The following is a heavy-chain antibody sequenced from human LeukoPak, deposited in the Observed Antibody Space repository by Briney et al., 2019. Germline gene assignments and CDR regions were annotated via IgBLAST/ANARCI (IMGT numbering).Heavy chain of an antibody. CDR3: ARALGATYYYDSSGGGGMDV. J-gene: IGHJ6*02. Sequence: SQTLSLTCAISGDSVSSNSAAWNWIRQSPSRGLEWLGRTYYRSKWYNDYAVSVKSRITINPDTPKNQFSLQLNSVTPEDTAVYYCARALGATYYYDSSGGGGMDVWGQGTTVTVSS. CDR1: GDSVSSNSAA. CDR2: TYYRSKWYN. V-gene: IGHV6-1*01. D-gene: IGHD3-22*01.